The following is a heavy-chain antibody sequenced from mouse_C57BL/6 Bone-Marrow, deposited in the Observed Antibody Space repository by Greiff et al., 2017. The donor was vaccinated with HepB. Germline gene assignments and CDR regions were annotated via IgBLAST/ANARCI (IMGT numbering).Heavy chain of an antibody. CDR3: APSGGDSNYAQAWFAY. J-gene: IGHJ3*01. CDR1: GYSFTDYN. D-gene: IGHD2-5*01. V-gene: IGHV1-39*01. Sequence: EVQLQQSGPELVKPGASVKISCKASGYSFTDYNMNWVKQSNGKSLEWIGVINPNYGTTSYNQKFKGKATLTVDQSSSTAYMQLNSLTSEDSAVYYWAPSGGDSNYAQAWFAYWGQGTLVTVSA. CDR2: INPNYGTT.